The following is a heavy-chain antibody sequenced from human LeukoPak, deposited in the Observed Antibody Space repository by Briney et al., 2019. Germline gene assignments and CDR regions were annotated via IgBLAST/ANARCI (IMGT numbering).Heavy chain of an antibody. CDR3: ARSSIVGASRAYYYGMDV. CDR2: ISAYNGNT. Sequence: ASVTVSCKASGYTFTSYGISWVRQAPGQGLEWMGWISAYNGNTNYAQKLQGRVTMTTDTSTSTAYMELRSLRSDDTAVYYCARSSIVGASRAYYYGMDVWGQGTTVTVSS. V-gene: IGHV1-18*01. CDR1: GYTFTSYG. D-gene: IGHD1-26*01. J-gene: IGHJ6*02.